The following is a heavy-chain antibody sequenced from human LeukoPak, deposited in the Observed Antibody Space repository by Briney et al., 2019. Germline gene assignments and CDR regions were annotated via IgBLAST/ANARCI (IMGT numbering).Heavy chain of an antibody. CDR1: GYTFTSYG. CDR3: ARGQPFGPEELYFDY. Sequence: HVASVKVSCKASGYTFTSYGISWVRQAPGQGLEWMGWISAYNGNTNYAQKLQGRVTMTTDTSTSTAYMELRSLRSDDTAVYYCARGQPFGPEELYFDYWGQGTLVTVSS. CDR2: ISAYNGNT. J-gene: IGHJ4*02. D-gene: IGHD1-26*01. V-gene: IGHV1-18*01.